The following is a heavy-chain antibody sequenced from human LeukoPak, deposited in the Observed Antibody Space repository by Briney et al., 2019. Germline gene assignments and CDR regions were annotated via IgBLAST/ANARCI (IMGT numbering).Heavy chain of an antibody. CDR1: GFTSISYW. CDR2: IYYSGST. Sequence: PGGSLRLSCEASGFTSISYWMSWVRQAPGKGLEWIGNIYYSGSTYYNPSLKSRVTISVDTSKNQFSLKLSSVTAADTAVYYCARHKEGIMVRGLITKKGRAYKWFDPWGQGTLVTVSS. V-gene: IGHV4-39*01. J-gene: IGHJ5*02. D-gene: IGHD3-10*01. CDR3: ARHKEGIMVRGLITKKGRAYKWFDP.